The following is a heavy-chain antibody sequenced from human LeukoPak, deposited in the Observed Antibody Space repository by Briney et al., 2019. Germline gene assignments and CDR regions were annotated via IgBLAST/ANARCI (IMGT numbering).Heavy chain of an antibody. D-gene: IGHD3-3*01. CDR1: GYTFTSYG. CDR2: ISAYNGNT. V-gene: IGHV1-18*01. Sequence: ASVKFSCNASGYTFTSYGISWVRQAPGQGLEWMGWISAYNGNTNYAQKLQGRVTMTTDTSTSTAYMELRSLRSDDTAVYYCARSPNLYYDFWSGYPNWFDPWGQGTLVTVSS. J-gene: IGHJ5*02. CDR3: ARSPNLYYDFWSGYPNWFDP.